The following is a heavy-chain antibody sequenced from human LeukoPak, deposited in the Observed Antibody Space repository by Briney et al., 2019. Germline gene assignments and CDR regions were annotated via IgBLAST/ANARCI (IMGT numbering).Heavy chain of an antibody. V-gene: IGHV1-8*03. D-gene: IGHD3-3*01. Sequence: ASVKVSCKASGYTCTSYDINWVRQATGQGLEWMGWMNPNSRNTGYAQKFQGRVTITRNTSISTAYMELSSLRSEDTAVYYCARGTAHTIFGVVMDRNAFDIWGQGTMVTVSS. CDR1: GYTCTSYD. CDR3: ARGTAHTIFGVVMDRNAFDI. CDR2: MNPNSRNT. J-gene: IGHJ3*02.